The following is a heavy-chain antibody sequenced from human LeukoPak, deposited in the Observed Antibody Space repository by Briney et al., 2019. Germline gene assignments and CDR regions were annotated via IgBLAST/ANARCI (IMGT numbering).Heavy chain of an antibody. Sequence: GGSLRLSCAASGFTFSSYWMHWVRQPPGKGLVWVSCINSHGSTTSYADSVKGRFTISRDNAKNTVYLQLNSLRAEDTAVYYCARGGAYSYGYVGYWGQGTLVTVSS. J-gene: IGHJ4*02. CDR2: INSHGSTT. CDR1: GFTFSSYW. D-gene: IGHD5-18*01. CDR3: ARGGAYSYGYVGY. V-gene: IGHV3-74*01.